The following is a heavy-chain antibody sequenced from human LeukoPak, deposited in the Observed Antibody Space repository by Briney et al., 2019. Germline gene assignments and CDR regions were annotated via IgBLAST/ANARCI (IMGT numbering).Heavy chain of an antibody. J-gene: IGHJ5*02. CDR1: GLTVTSNY. V-gene: IGHV3-66*01. CDR2: IYSGGST. D-gene: IGHD6-19*01. CDR3: ARVRSSGWPYHWFDP. Sequence: GGSLRLSCAASGLTVTSNYMTWVRQAPGKGLEWVSLIYSGGSTYYADSVKGRFIISRDNSKNTLSLQMKSLRAEDTAVYYCARVRSSGWPYHWFDPWGQGTVVTVSS.